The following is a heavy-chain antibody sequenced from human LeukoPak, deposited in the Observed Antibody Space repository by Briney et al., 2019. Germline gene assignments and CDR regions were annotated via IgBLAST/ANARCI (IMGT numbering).Heavy chain of an antibody. J-gene: IGHJ4*02. CDR3: ASRPLPITGGWYFFDN. CDR2: IYYSGTT. D-gene: IGHD6-19*01. V-gene: IGHV4-39*01. CDR1: GDSITNNKYY. Sequence: SETLSLTCTVSGDSITNNKYYWGWIRQPPGKGLEWIVNIYYSGTTYYNPSLKSRVTISVDTSKDQFSLKLNSVTAADTAVYYCASRPLPITGGWYFFDNWGQGPLVTVSS.